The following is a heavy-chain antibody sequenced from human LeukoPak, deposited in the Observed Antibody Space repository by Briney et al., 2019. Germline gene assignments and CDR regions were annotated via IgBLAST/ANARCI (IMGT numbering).Heavy chain of an antibody. D-gene: IGHD6-25*01. V-gene: IGHV3-48*01. CDR3: ASWAGTTAGFSGPFDF. J-gene: IGHJ4*02. CDR2: IRSSSRTT. Sequence: GSLRLSCAASGLAFSSHSMNWVRQAPGKGLEWVSRIRSSSRTTYYSDSVKGRVTISRDDAKNSLYLQMNSLRGEDTAVYYCASWAGTTAGFSGPFDFWGQGTLVTVSS. CDR1: GLAFSSHS.